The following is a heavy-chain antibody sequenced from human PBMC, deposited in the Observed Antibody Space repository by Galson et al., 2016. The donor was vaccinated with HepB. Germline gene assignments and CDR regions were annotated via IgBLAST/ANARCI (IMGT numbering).Heavy chain of an antibody. J-gene: IGHJ4*02. D-gene: IGHD1-26*01. CDR2: ISSSGDTI. CDR1: RFTFSDYY. Sequence: SLRLSCAASRFTFSDYYMSWIRQAPGKGLEFVSYISSSGDTIYYADSVKGRFTISRDTTKTSLYLQMNSLKAEDTAVYYCAKDPSQWEDSTFEYWGPGTVVTVS. CDR3: AKDPSQWEDSTFEY. V-gene: IGHV3-11*04.